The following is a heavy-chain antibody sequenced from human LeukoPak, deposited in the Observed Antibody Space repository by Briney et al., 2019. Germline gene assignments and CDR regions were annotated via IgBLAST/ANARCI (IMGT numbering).Heavy chain of an antibody. V-gene: IGHV3-9*01. CDR1: EFTFHESA. CDR3: AKAVAAPGAFDI. CDR2: IGWDSKSI. J-gene: IGHJ3*02. D-gene: IGHD6-19*01. Sequence: GGSLRLSCAASEFTFHESAMHWVRQAPGKGLEWVSGIGWDSKSIVYADSVKGRFTISRDNAKNSLYLQMNSLRVEDTALYYCAKAVAAPGAFDIWGRGTVVTVSS.